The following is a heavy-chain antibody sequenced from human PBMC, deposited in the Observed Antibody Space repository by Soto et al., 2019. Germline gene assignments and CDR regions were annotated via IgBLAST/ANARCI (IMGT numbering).Heavy chain of an antibody. Sequence: QVQLVQSGAEVKKPGASVKVSCKASGYTFTDYYMHWVRQAPGQGLEWMGWINPVSGATKYAQKFQRWVTMTRDTSISIVYMDLSRLTPDDTALYYCAREPILYAGIGYYFDYWGQGTLVTVSS. D-gene: IGHD3-22*01. J-gene: IGHJ4*02. V-gene: IGHV1-2*04. CDR2: INPVSGAT. CDR1: GYTFTDYY. CDR3: AREPILYAGIGYYFDY.